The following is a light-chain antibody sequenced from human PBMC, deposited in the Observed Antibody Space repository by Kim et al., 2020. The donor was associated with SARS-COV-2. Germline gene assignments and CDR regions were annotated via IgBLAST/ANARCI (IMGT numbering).Light chain of an antibody. CDR2: EVN. Sequence: QSALTQPASVSGSPGQSITISCTGTSSDIEYYNLVSWYQQHPGTAPKLIIYEVNNRPSGVSYRFSGSKSGNRASLTISRLQAEDEADYYCTSYTTKSTRVFGTGTKVTVL. J-gene: IGLJ1*01. CDR1: SSDIEYYNL. CDR3: TSYTTKSTRV. V-gene: IGLV2-14*02.